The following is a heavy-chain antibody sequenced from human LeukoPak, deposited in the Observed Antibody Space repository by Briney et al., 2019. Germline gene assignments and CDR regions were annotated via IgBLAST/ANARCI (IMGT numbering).Heavy chain of an antibody. CDR1: GFTFSNYS. V-gene: IGHV3-48*01. CDR3: ARVGAMRWDS. CDR2: ISSSSSTI. J-gene: IGHJ4*02. D-gene: IGHD1-26*01. Sequence: GGSLRLSCAASGFTFSNYSMNWVRQVPGKALEWVSYISSSSSTIYYAGAVKGRFTISRDNAKNSLYLQMNSLRAEDTAVYYCARVGAMRWDSWGQGTLVTVSS.